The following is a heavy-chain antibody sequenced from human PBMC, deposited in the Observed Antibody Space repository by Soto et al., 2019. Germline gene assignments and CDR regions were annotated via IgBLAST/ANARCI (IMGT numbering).Heavy chain of an antibody. D-gene: IGHD6-19*01. CDR3: AREGSSGWYEHYYYYGMDV. CDR2: ISAYNGNT. Sequence: ASVKVSCKASGYTFTSYGISWVRQAPGQGLEWMGWISAYNGNTNYAQKLQGRVTMTTDTSTSTAYMELRSLRSDDTAVYYCAREGSSGWYEHYYYYGMDVWGQGPTVTVSS. J-gene: IGHJ6*02. CDR1: GYTFTSYG. V-gene: IGHV1-18*01.